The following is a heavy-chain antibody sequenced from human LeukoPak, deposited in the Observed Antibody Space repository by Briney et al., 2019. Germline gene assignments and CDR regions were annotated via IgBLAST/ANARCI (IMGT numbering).Heavy chain of an antibody. CDR2: IHPKSGDT. CDR1: GYTFSGYY. J-gene: IGHJ4*02. D-gene: IGHD5-18*01. Sequence: ASVKVSCRASGYTFSGYYLHWVRQAPGQGLEWMGWIHPKSGDTKYAPKFLGRVTLTRDTSATIVYMDLTWLTSDDTAVYYCSRGSGISYGGIDYWGQGTLVTVSP. CDR3: SRGSGISYGGIDY. V-gene: IGHV1-2*02.